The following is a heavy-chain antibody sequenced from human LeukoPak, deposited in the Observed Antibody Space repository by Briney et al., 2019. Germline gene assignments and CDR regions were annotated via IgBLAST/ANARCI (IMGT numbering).Heavy chain of an antibody. V-gene: IGHV3-30*02. J-gene: IGHJ4*02. D-gene: IGHD6-19*01. CDR1: GINFRSSG. CDR3: AKSRSFAGYSSGWPNFDY. Sequence: GGSLRLSCAASGINFRSSGMHWVRQAPGKGLEWVAFIRYDGSNKYYADSVKGRFTISRDNSKNTLYLQMNSLRAEDTAVYYCAKSRSFAGYSSGWPNFDYWGQGTLVTVSS. CDR2: IRYDGSNK.